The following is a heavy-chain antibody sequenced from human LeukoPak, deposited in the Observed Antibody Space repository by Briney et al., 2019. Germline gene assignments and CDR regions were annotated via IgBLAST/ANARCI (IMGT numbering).Heavy chain of an antibody. J-gene: IGHJ4*02. D-gene: IGHD4-11*01. CDR3: AKDITPSSKSGYFDY. CDR1: GFTFDDYT. CDR2: ISWDGGST. Sequence: GGSLRLSCAASGFTFDDYTMHWVRHAPGKGLEWVSLISWDGGSTYYADSVKGRFTISRDNSKNSLYLQMNSLRTEDTALYYCAKDITPSSKSGYFDYWGQGTLVTVSS. V-gene: IGHV3-43*01.